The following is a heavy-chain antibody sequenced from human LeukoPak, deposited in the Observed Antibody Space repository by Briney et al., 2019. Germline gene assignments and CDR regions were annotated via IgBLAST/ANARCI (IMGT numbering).Heavy chain of an antibody. CDR1: GFTFSTNS. CDR2: IVSTSNYI. J-gene: IGHJ4*02. Sequence: GGSLTLFCAASGFTFSTNSMNWVRQSPGKGLEWDSSIVSTSNYIYYAESVKGRFTISRDNTKNSLHLQMNNLRVEDTAVYFCARASEGYSFDFWGQGTLVTVSS. CDR3: ARASEGYSFDF. V-gene: IGHV3-21*01.